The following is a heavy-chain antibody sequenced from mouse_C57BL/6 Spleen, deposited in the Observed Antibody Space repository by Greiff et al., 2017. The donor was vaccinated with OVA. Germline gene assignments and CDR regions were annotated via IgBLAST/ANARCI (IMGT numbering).Heavy chain of an antibody. Sequence: VQLQESGAELVKPGASVKLSCKASGYTFTEYTIHWVKQRSGQGLEWIGWFYPGSGSIKYNEKFKDKATLTADKSSITVYMEFSRLTSEDSAVYFCARHEDSPGSSYYAMDYWGQGTSVTVSS. V-gene: IGHV1-62-2*01. D-gene: IGHD1-1*01. CDR2: FYPGSGSI. CDR3: ARHEDSPGSSYYAMDY. CDR1: GYTFTEYT. J-gene: IGHJ4*01.